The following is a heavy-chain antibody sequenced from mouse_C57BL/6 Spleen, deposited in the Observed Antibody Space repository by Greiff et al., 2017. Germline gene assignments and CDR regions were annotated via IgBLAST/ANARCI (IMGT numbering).Heavy chain of an antibody. D-gene: IGHD2-4*01. Sequence: EVKVVESGGGLVKPGGSLKLSCAASGFTFSSYAMSWVRQTPEKRLEWVATISDGGSYTYYPDNVKGRFTISRDNAKNNLYRQMSHLKSEDTAMYYCARRRGYDYDGFAYWGQGTLVTVSA. CDR3: ARRRGYDYDGFAY. J-gene: IGHJ3*01. V-gene: IGHV5-4*03. CDR2: ISDGGSYT. CDR1: GFTFSSYA.